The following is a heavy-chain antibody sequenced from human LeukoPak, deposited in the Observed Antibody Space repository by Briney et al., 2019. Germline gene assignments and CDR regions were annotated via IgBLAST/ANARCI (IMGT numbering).Heavy chain of an antibody. CDR3: ARGRYYDSSGPIDY. D-gene: IGHD3-22*01. CDR2: IYYSGST. J-gene: IGHJ4*02. CDR1: GGSISSGGYS. Sequence: SETLSLTCTVSGGSISSGGYSWSWIRQHPGKGLEWIGYIYYSGSTYYNPSLKSRVTMSVDTSKNQFSLKLSSVTAADTAVYYCARGRYYDSSGPIDYWGQGTLVTVSS. V-gene: IGHV4-31*03.